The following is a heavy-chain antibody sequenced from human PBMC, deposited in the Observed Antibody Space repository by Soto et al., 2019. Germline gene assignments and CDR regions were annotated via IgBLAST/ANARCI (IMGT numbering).Heavy chain of an antibody. Sequence: GGSLRLSCAASGFTFRSYWMSWVRQAPGKGLEWVANVKQDGSEIYYVDSVKGRFTISRDNAKNSLYLQMNSLRAEDTAVYYCARSHLYYDSSGYPDYWGQGTLVTVSS. CDR2: VKQDGSEI. D-gene: IGHD3-22*01. CDR3: ARSHLYYDSSGYPDY. CDR1: GFTFRSYW. V-gene: IGHV3-7*03. J-gene: IGHJ4*02.